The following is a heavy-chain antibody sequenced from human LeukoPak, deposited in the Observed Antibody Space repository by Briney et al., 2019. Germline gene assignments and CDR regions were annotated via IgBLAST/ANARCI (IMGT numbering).Heavy chain of an antibody. V-gene: IGHV1-69*13. D-gene: IGHD2-2*01. CDR2: IFPIFGTA. CDR1: VGTFSSYA. CDR3: ARGGIQDATPYYYHGMDL. Sequence: GGSVEVSCKASVGTFSSYAISGVRQAPGQGGEWVGGIFPIFGTANYAQTFQSRVTITADESTSKAYLELSSLRSEDTAVYYCARGGIQDATPYYYHGMDLWGKGTTVTVSS. J-gene: IGHJ6*04.